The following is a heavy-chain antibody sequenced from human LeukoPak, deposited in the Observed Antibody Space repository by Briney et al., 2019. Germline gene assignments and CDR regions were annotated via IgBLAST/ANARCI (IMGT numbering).Heavy chain of an antibody. CDR1: GGSISSSSYY. CDR2: YSGST. D-gene: IGHD3-10*01. CDR3: ARLGDMVRGAFDI. Sequence: SETLSLTCTVSGGSISSSSYYWAWIRQPPGKGLEYIGSYSGSTYYNPSLKSRVTISVDTSKKQFSLKLSSVTAADTAVYYCARLGDMVRGAFDIWGQGTMVTVSS. J-gene: IGHJ3*02. V-gene: IGHV4-39*01.